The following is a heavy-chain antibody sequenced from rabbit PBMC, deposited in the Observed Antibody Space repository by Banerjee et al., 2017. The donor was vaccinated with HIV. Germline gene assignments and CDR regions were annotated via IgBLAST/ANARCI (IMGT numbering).Heavy chain of an antibody. CDR2: IEAGSSGFT. V-gene: IGHV1S45*01. CDR1: GFSFSSNW. D-gene: IGHD1-1*01. J-gene: IGHJ6*01. CDR3: ARDTSSSFSSYGMDL. Sequence: LEESGGGLVKPGGTLTLTCTVSGFSFSSNWICWVRQAPGKGLEWIACIEAGSSGFTYFASWAKGRFTISKTSSTTVTLQMTSLTAADTATYFCARDTSSSFSSYGMDLWGPGTLVTVS.